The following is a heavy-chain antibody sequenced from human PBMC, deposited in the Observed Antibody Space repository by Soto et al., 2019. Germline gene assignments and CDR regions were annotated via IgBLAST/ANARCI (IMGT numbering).Heavy chain of an antibody. D-gene: IGHD3-3*01. CDR3: VRVTAIFDYHFYYMDV. Sequence: SETLSLTCTVSGGSISGYYWHWIRQPPGKGLEWIGYIYYIGSTKYNPSLKSRVTISLDTSKNQFSLKLTSVTAADTAVYYCVRVTAIFDYHFYYMDVWGKGTTVTVSS. V-gene: IGHV4-59*12. CDR1: GGSISGYY. J-gene: IGHJ6*03. CDR2: IYYIGST.